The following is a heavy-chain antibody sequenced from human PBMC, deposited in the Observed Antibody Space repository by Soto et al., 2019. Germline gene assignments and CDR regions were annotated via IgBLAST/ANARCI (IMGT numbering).Heavy chain of an antibody. Sequence: SETLSLTCAVSGGSISSSNWWSWVRQPPGKGLEWIGEIYHSGSTNYNPSLKSRVTISVDKPKNQFSLKLSSVTAADTAVYYCARGVGSSALYYYYGMDVWGQGTTVTVSS. CDR1: GGSISSSNW. D-gene: IGHD3-10*01. CDR2: IYHSGST. CDR3: ARGVGSSALYYYYGMDV. V-gene: IGHV4-4*02. J-gene: IGHJ6*02.